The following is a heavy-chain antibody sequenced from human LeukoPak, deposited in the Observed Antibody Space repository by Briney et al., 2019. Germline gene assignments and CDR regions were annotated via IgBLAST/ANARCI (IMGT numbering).Heavy chain of an antibody. D-gene: IGHD3-22*01. CDR2: ISYDGNNK. CDR1: GFTFSSYG. J-gene: IGHJ4*02. Sequence: PGESLRLSCAASGFTFSSYGMHWVRQAPGKGQEWVAVISYDGNNKYYADSVKGRFTISRDNSKNTLSLQMNSLRAEDTAVYYCAKDTASYSDSSGYYSLDYWGQGTLVTVSS. CDR3: AKDTASYSDSSGYYSLDY. V-gene: IGHV3-30*18.